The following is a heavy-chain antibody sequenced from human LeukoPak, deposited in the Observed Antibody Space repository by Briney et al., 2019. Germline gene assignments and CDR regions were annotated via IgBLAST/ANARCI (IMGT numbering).Heavy chain of an antibody. D-gene: IGHD4-17*01. CDR1: GFTFSSYA. Sequence: GGSLRLSCAASGFTFSSYAMHWVRQAPGKGLEWVAVISYDGSNKYYADSVKGRFTISRDNSKNTLYLQMNSLRAEDTAVYYCARGDDYGDYARYWGQGTLVTVSS. V-gene: IGHV3-30-3*01. CDR2: ISYDGSNK. CDR3: ARGDDYGDYARY. J-gene: IGHJ4*02.